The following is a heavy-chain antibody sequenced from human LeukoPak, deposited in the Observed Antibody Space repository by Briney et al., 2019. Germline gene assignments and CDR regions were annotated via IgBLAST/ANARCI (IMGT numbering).Heavy chain of an antibody. J-gene: IGHJ3*02. CDR3: ARDGAVAGIRNAFDI. CDR1: GFTFSDYH. V-gene: IGHV3-11*01. CDR2: IGSSGSTI. Sequence: GGSLRLSCAASGFTFSDYHMTWIRQASGKGLGWVSYIGSSGSTIYYADSVKGRFTISRDNAKNSLYLQMNSLRAEDTAVYYCARDGAVAGIRNAFDIWGQGTMVTVSS. D-gene: IGHD6-19*01.